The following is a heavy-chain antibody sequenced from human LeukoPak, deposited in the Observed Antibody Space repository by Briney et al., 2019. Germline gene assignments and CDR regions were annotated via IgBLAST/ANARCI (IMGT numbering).Heavy chain of an antibody. D-gene: IGHD2-21*02. J-gene: IGHJ4*02. V-gene: IGHV3-7*01. CDR2: IKQDGSEK. Sequence: GSLRLSCAASGFTFSSYWMSWVRQAPGKGLEWMANIKQDGSEKYYVDSVKGRFTISRDNAKNSLYLQMNSLRAEDTAVYYCARSRRTYCGGDCYPFDYWGQGTLVTVSS. CDR3: ARSRRTYCGGDCYPFDY. CDR1: GFTFSSYW.